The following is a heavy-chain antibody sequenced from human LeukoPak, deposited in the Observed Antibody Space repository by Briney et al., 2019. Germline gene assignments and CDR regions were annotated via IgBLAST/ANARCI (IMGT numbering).Heavy chain of an antibody. J-gene: IGHJ4*01. Sequence: GGSLRLSCAASGFTFSNYGIHWVRQAPGKGLEWVAFIRYDGSAKYYADSVKGRFTISRDNSKKTLYLQMNSLRAEDTAVYYCAKEGGIVGATGYFDYWGQEPWSPSPQ. D-gene: IGHD1-26*01. V-gene: IGHV3-30*02. CDR2: IRYDGSAK. CDR1: GFTFSNYG. CDR3: AKEGGIVGATGYFDY.